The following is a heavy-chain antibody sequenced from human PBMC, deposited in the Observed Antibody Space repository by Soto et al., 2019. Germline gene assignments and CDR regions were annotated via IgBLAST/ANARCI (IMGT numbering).Heavy chain of an antibody. Sequence: GGSLRLSCEVSGFTFSDFGLYWVRQAPGKGLEWVAIISHDGSKRFYADSVKGRFTISRDNSKNTLYLQMSSLRPEDTALYYCAKTATYVDGYDNTGYSSEDYWGHGTLVTVSS. V-gene: IGHV3-30*18. J-gene: IGHJ4*01. D-gene: IGHD3-22*01. CDR1: GFTFSDFG. CDR3: AKTATYVDGYDNTGYSSEDY. CDR2: ISHDGSKR.